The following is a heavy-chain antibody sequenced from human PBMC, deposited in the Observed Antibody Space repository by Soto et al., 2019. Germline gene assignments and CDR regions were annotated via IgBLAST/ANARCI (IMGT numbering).Heavy chain of an antibody. CDR2: IWYDGSNK. D-gene: IGHD6-25*01. CDR1: GFTFSSYG. J-gene: IGHJ3*02. Sequence: QVQLVESGGGVVQPGRSLRLSCAASGFTFSSYGMHWVRQAPGKGLEWVAVIWYDGSNKYYADSVKGRFTISRDNSKNTLYLQMNSLRAEDTAVYYCARGAARADDAFDIWGQGTMVTVSS. CDR3: ARGAARADDAFDI. V-gene: IGHV3-33*01.